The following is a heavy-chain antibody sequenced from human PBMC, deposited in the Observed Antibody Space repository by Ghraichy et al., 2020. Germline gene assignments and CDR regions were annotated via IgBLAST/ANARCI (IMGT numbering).Heavy chain of an antibody. CDR3: ARGTGTPNFDY. CDR1: GGSISSYY. J-gene: IGHJ4*02. V-gene: IGHV4-59*01. CDR2: IYYSGST. Sequence: SETLSLTCTVSGGSISSYYWSWIRQPPGKGLKWIGYIYYSGSTNYNPSLKSRVTISVDTSKNQFSLKLSSVTAADTAVYYCARGTGTPNFDYWGQGTLVTVSS. D-gene: IGHD1-1*01.